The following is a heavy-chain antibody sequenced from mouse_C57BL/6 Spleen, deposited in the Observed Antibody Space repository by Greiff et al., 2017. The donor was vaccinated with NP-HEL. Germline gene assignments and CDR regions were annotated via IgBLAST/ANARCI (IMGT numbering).Heavy chain of an antibody. CDR2: IYPGSGNT. D-gene: IGHD2-5*01. CDR1: GYTFTDYY. V-gene: IGHV1-76*01. J-gene: IGHJ2*01. Sequence: VQLQQSGAELVRPGASVKLSCKASGYTFTDYYINWVKQRPGQGLEWIARIYPGSGNTYYNEKFKGKATLTAEKSSSTAYMQLSSLTSEDSAVYFCARLYSNYLDYWGQGTTLTVSS. CDR3: ARLYSNYLDY.